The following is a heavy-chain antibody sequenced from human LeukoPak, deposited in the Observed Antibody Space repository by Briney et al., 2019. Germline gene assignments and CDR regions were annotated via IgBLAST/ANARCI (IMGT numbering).Heavy chain of an antibody. Sequence: PGGSLRLSCAATGFTFSSDAMSWVRQAPGKGLEWDSGIDESGGSIYYADSVKGRFTISRDNSKNTLDLQMNSLRAEDTAVYYCARDYGSRGSSSYPFDNWSQGTLVTVSP. CDR2: IDESGGSI. CDR3: ARDYGSRGSSSYPFDN. CDR1: GFTFSSDA. V-gene: IGHV3-23*01. D-gene: IGHD3-10*01. J-gene: IGHJ4*02.